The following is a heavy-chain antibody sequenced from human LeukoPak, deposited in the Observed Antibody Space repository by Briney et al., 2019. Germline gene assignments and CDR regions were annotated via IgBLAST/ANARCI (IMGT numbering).Heavy chain of an antibody. CDR1: GYTFTGYY. J-gene: IGHJ4*02. Sequence: ASVKVSCKASGYTFTGYYFHWLRQAPGQGLEWMGWINPNSGSTTYAQKFQGRVTMTRDTSISTAYMEVRSLRSDDTAVYYCARTKLERWLQLIGEDYWGQGTLVTVSS. D-gene: IGHD5-24*01. CDR2: INPNSGST. CDR3: ARTKLERWLQLIGEDY. V-gene: IGHV1-2*02.